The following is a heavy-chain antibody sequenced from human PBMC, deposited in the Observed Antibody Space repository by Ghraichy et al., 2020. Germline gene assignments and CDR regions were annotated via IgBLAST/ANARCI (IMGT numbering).Heavy chain of an antibody. CDR1: GFTFSSYS. V-gene: IGHV3-48*01. D-gene: IGHD1-7*01. CDR3: ARELAYNWNYVFDY. Sequence: LSLTCAASGFTFSSYSMNWVRQAPGKGLEWVSYISSSSSTIYYADSVKGRFTISRDNAKNSLYLQMNSLRAEDTAVYYCARELAYNWNYVFDYWGQGTLVTVSS. J-gene: IGHJ4*02. CDR2: ISSSSSTI.